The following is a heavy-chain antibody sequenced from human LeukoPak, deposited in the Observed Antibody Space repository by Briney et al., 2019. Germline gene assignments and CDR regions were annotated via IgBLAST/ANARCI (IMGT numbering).Heavy chain of an antibody. Sequence: GGSLRLSCAASGFALSSHWMTWVRQVPGRGPEWVANVNRDGSETYYLDSVKGRLTISKDNAKNSLYLQVNSLRAEDTALYHCARNNGMDVWGQGTTVIVSS. CDR2: VNRDGSET. J-gene: IGHJ6*02. V-gene: IGHV3-7*03. CDR1: GFALSSHW. CDR3: ARNNGMDV.